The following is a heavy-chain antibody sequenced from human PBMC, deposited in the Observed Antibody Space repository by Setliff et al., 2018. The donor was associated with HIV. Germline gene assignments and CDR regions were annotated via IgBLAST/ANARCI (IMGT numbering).Heavy chain of an antibody. Sequence: SETLSLTCSVSPYSISSGYYWGWLRQPPGKGLEWIGYIYTTGSTNYNPSLKSRVTMSVDTSKNQFSLRLTSVTAADTAVYFCARLRITMIMMLNYFDYWGQGTLVTVSS. J-gene: IGHJ4*02. V-gene: IGHV4-38-2*02. CDR2: IYTTGST. CDR1: PYSISSGYY. D-gene: IGHD3-22*01. CDR3: ARLRITMIMMLNYFDY.